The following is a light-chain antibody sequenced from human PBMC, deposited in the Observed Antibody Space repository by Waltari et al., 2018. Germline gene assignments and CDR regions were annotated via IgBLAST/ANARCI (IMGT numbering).Light chain of an antibody. V-gene: IGLV2-23*01. CDR2: EDS. CDR1: NSDIGNYNL. Sequence: QSALTQPASVSGSPGQSIPISCPGTNSDIGNYNLVLWYQQYLGKAPKLVIYEDSQRPSGVSHRFSGSKSGNTASLTISGLQADDESDFHCSSFATSGIWVFGGGTRLTVL. J-gene: IGLJ3*02. CDR3: SSFATSGIWV.